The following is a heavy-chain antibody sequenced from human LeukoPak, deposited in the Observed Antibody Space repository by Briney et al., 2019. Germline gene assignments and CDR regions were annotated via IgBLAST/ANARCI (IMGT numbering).Heavy chain of an antibody. J-gene: IGHJ4*02. CDR2: IWYVESNK. CDR1: GFTFSSYG. Sequence: GGSLRHSCAASGFTFSSYGLHGVRPAPARGLQWVAVIWYVESNKYYADSVKGRFTISRDNSKNTLYLQMNSLRAEDTAVYYCARELDSGSLGIDYWGQGTLVTVSS. V-gene: IGHV3-33*01. CDR3: ARELDSGSLGIDY. D-gene: IGHD1-26*01.